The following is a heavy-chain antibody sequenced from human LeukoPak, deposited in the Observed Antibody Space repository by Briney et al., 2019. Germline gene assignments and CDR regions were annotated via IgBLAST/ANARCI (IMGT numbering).Heavy chain of an antibody. CDR1: GFTFSSYS. Sequence: PGGSLTLSCAASGFTFSSYSMNWLRQAPGKGLEGVSSISSSSSYIYYADSVKGRFTISRDNAKNSLYLQMNSLRAEDTAVYYCARDFYHDSSGSSFDYWGQGTLVTVSS. CDR3: ARDFYHDSSGSSFDY. CDR2: ISSSSSYI. V-gene: IGHV3-21*01. J-gene: IGHJ4*02. D-gene: IGHD3-22*01.